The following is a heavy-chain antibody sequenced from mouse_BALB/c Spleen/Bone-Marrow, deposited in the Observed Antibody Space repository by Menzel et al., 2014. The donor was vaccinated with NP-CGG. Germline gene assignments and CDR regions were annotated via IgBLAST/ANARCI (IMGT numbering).Heavy chain of an antibody. CDR1: GFIFSDYY. CDR3: ARTYRPYALDY. J-gene: IGHJ4*01. V-gene: IGHV5-4*02. CDR2: ISDGGSYT. D-gene: IGHD2-14*01. Sequence: EVHLVESGGGLVKPGGSLKLSCAASGFIFSDYYMYWVRQTPEKRLEWVATISDGGSYTSYPDSVKGRFTVSRDNAKNNLYLQMSSLKSEDTAFYYCARTYRPYALDYWGQGSSVTASS.